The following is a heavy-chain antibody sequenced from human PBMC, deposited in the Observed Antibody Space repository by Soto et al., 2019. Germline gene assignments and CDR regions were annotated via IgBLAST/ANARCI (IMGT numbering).Heavy chain of an antibody. D-gene: IGHD3-16*02. V-gene: IGHV3-23*01. Sequence: EAQLLESGGGLVQPGGSLRLSCAASGFTFSSYAMSWVRQAPGKGLEWVSAISGSGGSTYYADSVKGRFTISRDNSKNTLYLQMNSLRAEDTAVYYCAKGFGGGPMITFGGVIVPSAFDIWGQGTMVTVSS. CDR3: AKGFGGGPMITFGGVIVPSAFDI. CDR2: ISGSGGST. J-gene: IGHJ3*02. CDR1: GFTFSSYA.